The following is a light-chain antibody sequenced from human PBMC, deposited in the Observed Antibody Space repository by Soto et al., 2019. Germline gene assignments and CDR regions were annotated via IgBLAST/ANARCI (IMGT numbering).Light chain of an antibody. Sequence: QSALTQPASVSRSPGQSITISCTGTSSDVGSYNLVSWYQQHPGKAPKLMIFEGSKRPSGVSNRFSGSKSGNTASLTISGLQAEDEADYYCCSYAGSSTPHYVFGTGTKLTVL. V-gene: IGLV2-23*01. CDR3: CSYAGSSTPHYV. CDR1: SSDVGSYNL. CDR2: EGS. J-gene: IGLJ1*01.